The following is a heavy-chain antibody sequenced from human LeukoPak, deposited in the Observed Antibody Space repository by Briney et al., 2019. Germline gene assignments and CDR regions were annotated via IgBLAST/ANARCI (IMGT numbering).Heavy chain of an antibody. CDR3: AKTPGLSMVRGVIREPVDY. D-gene: IGHD3-10*01. J-gene: IGHJ4*02. CDR1: GFTFNTYG. V-gene: IGHV3-33*06. CDR2: IWHDGSNT. Sequence: GGSLRLSCAASGFTFNTYGMNWVRQAPGKGLEWVAVIWHDGSNTHYADSVKGRFTISRDNSKNTLYLQMNSLRAEDTAVYYCAKTPGLSMVRGVIREPVDYWGQGTLVTVSS.